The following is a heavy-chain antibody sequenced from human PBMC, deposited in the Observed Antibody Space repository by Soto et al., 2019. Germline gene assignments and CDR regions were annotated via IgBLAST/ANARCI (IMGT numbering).Heavy chain of an antibody. CDR1: GYTFTSYG. CDR3: VRRHVSATGMDWFDP. D-gene: IGHD6-13*01. V-gene: IGHV1-3*01. Sequence: ASVKVSCKASGYTFTSYGIHWVRQAPGQRLEWMGWINAANGDTKYSPKFQGRVTITRDTSASTAYMELSSLRSEDTAVYYCVRRHVSATGMDWFDPWGQGTLVTVSS. J-gene: IGHJ5*02. CDR2: INAANGDT.